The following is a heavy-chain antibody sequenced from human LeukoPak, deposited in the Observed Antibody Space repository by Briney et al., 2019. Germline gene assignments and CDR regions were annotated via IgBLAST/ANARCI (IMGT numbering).Heavy chain of an antibody. CDR1: GYTFTSYY. D-gene: IGHD3-22*01. Sequence: GASVKVSCKASGYTFTSYYMHWVRQAPGQGLEWMGIINPSGGSTSYAQKFQGRVTMTRDTSTSTVYMELSSLRSEDTAVYYCARVSYDSSGYPLLTEYFQHWGQGTLVTVSS. CDR3: ARVSYDSSGYPLLTEYFQH. V-gene: IGHV1-46*01. J-gene: IGHJ1*01. CDR2: INPSGGST.